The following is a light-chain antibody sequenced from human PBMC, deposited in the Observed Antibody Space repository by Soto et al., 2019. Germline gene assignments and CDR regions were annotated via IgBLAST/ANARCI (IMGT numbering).Light chain of an antibody. CDR3: MQALQTPWT. Sequence: DLVMTQSPLSLPVTPGEPASISCRSSQSLLHSNGYNYLDWYLQKPGQSPQLLIYLGSNRASGVPDRFSGSGSGTDLTLKISRVEAEDVGGYYCMQALQTPWTFGQGTKVEIK. J-gene: IGKJ1*01. CDR1: QSLLHSNGYNY. V-gene: IGKV2-28*01. CDR2: LGS.